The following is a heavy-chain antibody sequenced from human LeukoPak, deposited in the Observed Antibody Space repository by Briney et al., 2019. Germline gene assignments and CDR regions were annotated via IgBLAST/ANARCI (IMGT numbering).Heavy chain of an antibody. CDR2: IYYSGST. CDR3: ARGGALRFLHYYYGMDV. D-gene: IGHD3-3*01. CDR1: GGSISSYY. Sequence: SETLSLTCTVSGGSISSYYWSWIRQPPGKGLEWIGYIYYSGSTNYNPSLKSRVTTSVDTSKNQFSLKLSSVTAADTAVYYCARGGALRFLHYYYGMDVWGQGTTVTVSS. J-gene: IGHJ6*02. V-gene: IGHV4-59*01.